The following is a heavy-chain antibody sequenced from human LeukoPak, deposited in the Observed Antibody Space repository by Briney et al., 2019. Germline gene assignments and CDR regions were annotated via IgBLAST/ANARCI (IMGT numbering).Heavy chain of an antibody. J-gene: IGHJ6*04. CDR1: GYTFTSYY. D-gene: IGHD3-16*02. CDR3: ARSSTFGGVIVIPYYYYYYGMDV. V-gene: IGHV1-46*01. Sequence: ASVKVPCKASGYTFTSYYMHWVRQAPGQGLEWMGLINPSGGSTSYAQKFQGRVTMTRDTSTSTVYMELSSLRSEDTAVYYCARSSTFGGVIVIPYYYYYYGMDVWGKGTTVTVSS. CDR2: INPSGGST.